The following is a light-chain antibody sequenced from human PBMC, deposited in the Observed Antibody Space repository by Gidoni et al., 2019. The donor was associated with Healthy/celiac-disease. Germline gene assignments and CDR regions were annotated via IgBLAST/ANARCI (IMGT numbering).Light chain of an antibody. Sequence: DIKMTQSPSSLSASVGDRVTITCQASPDINNYLNWYQQKPGKAPKLLIYDAYNLERGVPSMFSGSVSGTDFTFTISSLQSEDIATYYCQQYDNLPLTFGQGTKLEIK. CDR2: DAY. J-gene: IGKJ2*01. CDR3: QQYDNLPLT. CDR1: PDINNY. V-gene: IGKV1-33*01.